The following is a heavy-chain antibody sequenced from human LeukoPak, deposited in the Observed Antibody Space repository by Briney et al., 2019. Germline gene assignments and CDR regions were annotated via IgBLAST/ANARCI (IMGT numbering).Heavy chain of an antibody. Sequence: GGSLRLSCAASGFTFSSYGMHWVRQAPGKGLEWVAVISYDGSNKYYADSVKGRFTISRDNSKNTLYLQMNSLRAEDTAVYYCAKGAVDYYDSSRRADYWGQGTLVTVSS. CDR3: AKGAVDYYDSSRRADY. J-gene: IGHJ4*02. CDR1: GFTFSSYG. V-gene: IGHV3-30*18. D-gene: IGHD3-22*01. CDR2: ISYDGSNK.